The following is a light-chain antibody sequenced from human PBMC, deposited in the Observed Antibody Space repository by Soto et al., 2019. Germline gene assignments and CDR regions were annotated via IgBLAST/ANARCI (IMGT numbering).Light chain of an antibody. CDR3: QQYGSSPPIT. Sequence: EIVLTQSAGILSLSPGERASLSCRASQSVSSSYLAWYQQKPGQAPRLLIYGASSRATGIPDRFSGSGSGTDFTLTISRLEPEDFAVYYCQQYGSSPPITFGGGTKVEIK. CDR2: GAS. CDR1: QSVSSSY. V-gene: IGKV3-20*01. J-gene: IGKJ4*01.